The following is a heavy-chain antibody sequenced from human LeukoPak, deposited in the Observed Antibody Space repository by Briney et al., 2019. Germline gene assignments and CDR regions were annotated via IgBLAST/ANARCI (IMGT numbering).Heavy chain of an antibody. CDR2: IYHSGST. CDR1: GGSISSGGYY. J-gene: IGHJ3*02. V-gene: IGHV4-30-2*01. Sequence: SQTLSLTCTVSGGSISSGGYYWSWIRQPPGKGLEWIGYIYHSGSTYYNPSLKSRVTISVDRSKNQFSLKLSSVTAADTAVYYCASGGYCSSTSCPLHAFDIWGQGTMVTVSS. CDR3: ASGGYCSSTSCPLHAFDI. D-gene: IGHD2-2*01.